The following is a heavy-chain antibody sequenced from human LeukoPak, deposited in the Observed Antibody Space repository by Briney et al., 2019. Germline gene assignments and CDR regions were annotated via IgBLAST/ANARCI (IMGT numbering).Heavy chain of an antibody. CDR3: ARDWSGYSYGFFDY. Sequence: GASVKVSCKASGYTFTGYYMHWVRQAPGQGLEWMGWINPNSGGTNYAQKFQGRVTMTRDTSISTAYMELSRLRSDDTAVYYCARDWSGYSYGFFDYWGQGTLVTVSS. CDR2: INPNSGGT. CDR1: GYTFTGYY. V-gene: IGHV1-2*02. D-gene: IGHD5-18*01. J-gene: IGHJ4*02.